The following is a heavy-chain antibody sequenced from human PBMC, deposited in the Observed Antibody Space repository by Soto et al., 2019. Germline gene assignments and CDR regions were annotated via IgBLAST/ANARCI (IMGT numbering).Heavy chain of an antibody. V-gene: IGHV4-59*01. CDR2: IHYSGST. J-gene: IGHJ5*02. Sequence: SETLSLTCNVSGGSISRYYWSWIRQPPGKGLEWIGYIHYSGSTKYNPSLKSRVTISVDTSKNQFSLKLTSVTAADTAVYFCVRVPAVASTIPSLWFDPWGQGTLVTVSS. D-gene: IGHD6-19*01. CDR3: VRVPAVASTIPSLWFDP. CDR1: GGSISRYY.